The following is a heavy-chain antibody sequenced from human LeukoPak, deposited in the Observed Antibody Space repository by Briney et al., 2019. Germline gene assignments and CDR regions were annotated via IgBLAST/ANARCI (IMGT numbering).Heavy chain of an antibody. CDR1: GGTFSSYA. Sequence: ASVKVSCTASGGTFSSYAISWVRQAPGQGLEWMGGIIPIFGTANYAQKFQGRVTITADESTSTAYMELSSLRSEDTAVYYCARYDFWSGPHYYYYYGMDVWGQGTTVTVSS. D-gene: IGHD3-3*01. CDR2: IIPIFGTA. V-gene: IGHV1-69*13. J-gene: IGHJ6*02. CDR3: ARYDFWSGPHYYYYYGMDV.